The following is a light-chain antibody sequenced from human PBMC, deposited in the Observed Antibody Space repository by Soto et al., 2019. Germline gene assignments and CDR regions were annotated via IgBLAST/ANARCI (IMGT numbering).Light chain of an antibody. CDR2: EVN. Sequence: QSVLTQPASVSGSPGQSLTISCTGTSSDIGAYDYVSWYQHHPGKAPKLILYEVNNRPSGVSNRFSGSKSGNTASLTISGLQAEDDADYFCSSYTRANTRVFGGGTKLTVL. V-gene: IGLV2-14*01. J-gene: IGLJ3*02. CDR1: SSDIGAYDY. CDR3: SSYTRANTRV.